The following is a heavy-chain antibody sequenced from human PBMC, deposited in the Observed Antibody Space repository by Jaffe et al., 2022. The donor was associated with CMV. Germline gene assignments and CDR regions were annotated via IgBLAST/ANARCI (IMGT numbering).Heavy chain of an antibody. CDR3: VGARNKYCSGGSCYSRWFDP. V-gene: IGHV4-59*08. Sequence: QVQLQESGPGLVKPSETLSLTCTVSGGSISSYYWSWIRQPPGKGLEWIGYIYYSGSTNYNPSLKSRVTISVDTSKNQFSLKLSSVTAADTAVYYCVGARNKYCSGGSCYSRWFDPWGQGTLVTVSS. CDR2: IYYSGST. D-gene: IGHD2-15*01. CDR1: GGSISSYY. J-gene: IGHJ5*02.